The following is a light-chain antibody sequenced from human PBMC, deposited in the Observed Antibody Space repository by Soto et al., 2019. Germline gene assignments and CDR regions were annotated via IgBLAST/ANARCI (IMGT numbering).Light chain of an antibody. J-gene: IGKJ4*01. CDR1: QDIGAW. Sequence: DIQMTPSPSFVSASVGDRVTITCRARQDIGAWLAWYQHKPGTAPKLLIYAASSLESGDPSGFRGSGSGTDFTVTISSLQRADLASYYCQQANSCRSFGGGTKIEIK. V-gene: IGKV1-12*02. CDR2: AAS. CDR3: QQANSCRS.